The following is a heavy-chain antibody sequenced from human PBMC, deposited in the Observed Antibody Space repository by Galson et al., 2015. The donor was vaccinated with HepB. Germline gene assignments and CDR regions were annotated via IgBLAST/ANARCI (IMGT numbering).Heavy chain of an antibody. CDR2: ISYDGSNK. V-gene: IGHV3-30*18. CDR3: AKSGDRAAGRVLPPAQPDAFDI. CDR1: GFTFSSYG. Sequence: SLRLSCAASGFTFSSYGMHWVRQAPGKGLEWVAVISYDGSNKYYADSVKGRFTISRDNSKNTLYLQMNSLRAEDTAVYYCAKSGDRAAGRVLPPAQPDAFDIWGQGTMVTVSS. D-gene: IGHD6-13*01. J-gene: IGHJ3*02.